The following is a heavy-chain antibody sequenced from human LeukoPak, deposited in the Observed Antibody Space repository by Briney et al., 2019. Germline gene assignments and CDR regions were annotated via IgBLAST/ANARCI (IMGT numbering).Heavy chain of an antibody. J-gene: IGHJ5*02. Sequence: GGCLRLSCAASGLSFSSYTMNWVRGGRGKGLEWASSISPSGTYTWHADSVRGRFTISRDNAKSSVHLQMTSLRADDTAVYYCGRHFLRESGAGGPWGQGILVTVSS. CDR2: ISPSGTYT. D-gene: IGHD3-10*01. CDR1: GLSFSSYT. V-gene: IGHV3-21*01. CDR3: GRHFLRESGAGGP.